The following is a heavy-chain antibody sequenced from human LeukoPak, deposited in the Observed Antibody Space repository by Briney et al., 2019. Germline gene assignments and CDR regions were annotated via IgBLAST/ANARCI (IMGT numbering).Heavy chain of an antibody. CDR3: VKDGRGWLVDY. V-gene: IGHV3-64D*06. D-gene: IGHD6-19*01. CDR1: GFTFSTYA. J-gene: IGHJ4*02. Sequence: GGSLRLSCSASGFTFSTYAMHWVRQAPGKGLEYVSAISSNGDNTYYADSVKGRFTISRDNSKNTLYLQMNSLRAEDTAVYYCVKDGRGWLVDYWGQGTLVTVSS. CDR2: ISSNGDNT.